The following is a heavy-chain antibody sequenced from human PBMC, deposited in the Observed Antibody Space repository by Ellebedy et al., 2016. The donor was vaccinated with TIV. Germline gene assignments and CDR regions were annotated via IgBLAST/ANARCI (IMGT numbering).Heavy chain of an antibody. CDR3: ASESPPRFDRVGHAFDL. CDR1: GDSVSRNS. D-gene: IGHD3-22*01. V-gene: IGHV4-59*02. Sequence: SETLSLXXTVSGDSVSRNSWSWIRQSPGKGLEWIGCIEHTGTTDYNPSLKSRVTISIDMSKNQFSLEMSPATAADTAVYYCASESPPRFDRVGHAFDLWGQGTVVTVSS. CDR2: IEHTGTT. J-gene: IGHJ3*01.